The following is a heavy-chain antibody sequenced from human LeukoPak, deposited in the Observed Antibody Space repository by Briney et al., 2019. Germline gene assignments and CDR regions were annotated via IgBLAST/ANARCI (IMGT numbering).Heavy chain of an antibody. CDR3: ARSGFVAAAATAIDY. CDR2: IYHSGST. Sequence: PSQTLSLTCTVSGGSISSGGYYWSWIRQPPGKGLEWIGYIYHSGSTYYNPSLKSRVTISVDRSKNQFSLKLSSVTAADTAVYYCARSGFVAAAATAIDYWGQGTLVTVSS. CDR1: GGSISSGGYY. V-gene: IGHV4-30-2*01. D-gene: IGHD6-13*01. J-gene: IGHJ4*02.